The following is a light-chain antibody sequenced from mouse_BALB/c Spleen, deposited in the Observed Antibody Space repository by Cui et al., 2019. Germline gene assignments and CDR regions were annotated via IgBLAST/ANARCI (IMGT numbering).Light chain of an antibody. CDR3: QQWSSNPPLT. J-gene: IGKJ5*01. CDR2: LTS. V-gene: IGKV4-68*01. CDR1: SSVRY. Sequence: QIVLTTSPALMSASPGEKVTLTCSARSSVRYMYWYQQKPRSSPIPLIYLTSNLASGVPARFSGRWSGTSYSLTISSMEAEDAATYYCQQWSSNPPLTFGAGTKLELK.